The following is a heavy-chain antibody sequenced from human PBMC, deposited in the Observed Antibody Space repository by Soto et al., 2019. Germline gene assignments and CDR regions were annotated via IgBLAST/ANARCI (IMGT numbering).Heavy chain of an antibody. Sequence: GGSLRLSCSVSGFILSNYAMSWVRHTPGKGLERVSAISGSGSNTYYIDSVKGRFTISRDNAKNTLDLQMHGLRAEDMAVYYCARSVRSGSFPYYYYAMDVWGQGTTVTVSS. CDR2: ISGSGSNT. V-gene: IGHV3-23*01. CDR3: ARSVRSGSFPYYYYAMDV. D-gene: IGHD3-10*01. J-gene: IGHJ6*02. CDR1: GFILSNYA.